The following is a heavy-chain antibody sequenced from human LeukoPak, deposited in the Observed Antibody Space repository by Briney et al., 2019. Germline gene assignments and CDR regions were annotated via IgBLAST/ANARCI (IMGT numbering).Heavy chain of an antibody. J-gene: IGHJ4*02. V-gene: IGHV3-30*02. D-gene: IGHD1-26*01. CDR3: AKESQLSYSGTFYIDY. CDR2: IRYDGSNE. Sequence: GGSLRLSCAASGFTFSNYGMNWVRQAPGKGLEWVAFIRYDGSNEYYADSVRGRFTISRDSSKNTLYLQTNSLRPGDTAVYYCAKESQLSYSGTFYIDYWGQRTLVTVSS. CDR1: GFTFSNYG.